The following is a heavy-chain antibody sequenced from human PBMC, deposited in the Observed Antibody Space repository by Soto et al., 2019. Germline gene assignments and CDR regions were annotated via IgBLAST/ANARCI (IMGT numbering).Heavy chain of an antibody. J-gene: IGHJ6*03. Sequence: SGTLSLTCTVSGGSISSSSYYWGWIRQPPGKGLEWIGSIYYSGSTYYNPSLKSRVTISVDTSKYQFSLKLSSVTAADTAVYYCARLFYSSSWGGDVHMDVWGKGTTVTVSS. D-gene: IGHD6-13*01. CDR3: ARLFYSSSWGGDVHMDV. CDR1: GGSISSSSYY. CDR2: IYYSGST. V-gene: IGHV4-39*01.